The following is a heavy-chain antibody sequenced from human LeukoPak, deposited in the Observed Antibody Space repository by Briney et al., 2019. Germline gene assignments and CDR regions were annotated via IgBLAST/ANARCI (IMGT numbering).Heavy chain of an antibody. CDR2: INPDNGGT. CDR3: ARVFGAVHTVNKYDAFEN. V-gene: IGHV1-2*02. J-gene: IGHJ3*02. CDR1: GYTFTDYY. D-gene: IGHD3-16*01. Sequence: ASVKVSCKASGYTFTDYYMHWIRQAPGQGLEWMGWINPDNGGTNYPLKFEGRVTMTRDTSISTAYMELSRLRSDDMAVYYCARVFGAVHTVNKYDAFENWGQGTMVSVSS.